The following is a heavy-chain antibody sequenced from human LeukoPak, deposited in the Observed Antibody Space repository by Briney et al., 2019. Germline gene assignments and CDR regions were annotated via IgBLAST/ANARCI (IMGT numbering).Heavy chain of an antibody. CDR2: ISWNSGSI. D-gene: IGHD6-13*01. V-gene: IGHV3-9*01. Sequence: GGSLRLSCAASGFTFDDYAMHWVRPAPGKGLEWVSGISWNSGSIGYADSVKGRFTISRDNAKNSLYLQMNSLRAEDTALYYCAKDRAAAGSEFDYWGQGTLVTVSS. CDR1: GFTFDDYA. CDR3: AKDRAAAGSEFDY. J-gene: IGHJ4*02.